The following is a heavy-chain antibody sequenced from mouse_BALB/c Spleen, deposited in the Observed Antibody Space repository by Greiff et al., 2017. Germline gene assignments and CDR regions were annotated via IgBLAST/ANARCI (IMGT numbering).Heavy chain of an antibody. CDR1: GFTFSSYA. J-gene: IGHJ4*01. D-gene: IGHD2-4*01. Sequence: EVKLLESGGGLVKPGGSLKLSCAASGFTFSSYAMSWVRQTPEKRLEWVASISSGGSTYYPDSVKGRFTISRDNARNILYLQMHSLRSEDTAMYSCARDQEDDYDGAMDYWGQGTSVTVSS. CDR3: ARDQEDDYDGAMDY. V-gene: IGHV5-6-5*01. CDR2: ISSGGST.